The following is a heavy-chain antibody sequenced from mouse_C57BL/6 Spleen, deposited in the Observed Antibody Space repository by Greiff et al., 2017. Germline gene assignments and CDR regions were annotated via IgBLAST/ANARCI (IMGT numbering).Heavy chain of an antibody. Sequence: VKLQESGAELVKPGASVKLSCKASGYTFPEYTIHWVKQRSGQGLEWIGWFYPGRGSIKYNEKFKDKATLTADKSSSTVYMELSRLTSEDSAVYFCARHEDKNAYFDYWGQGTTLTVSS. CDR2: FYPGRGSI. CDR3: ARHEDKNAYFDY. CDR1: GYTFPEYT. V-gene: IGHV1-62-2*01. J-gene: IGHJ2*01.